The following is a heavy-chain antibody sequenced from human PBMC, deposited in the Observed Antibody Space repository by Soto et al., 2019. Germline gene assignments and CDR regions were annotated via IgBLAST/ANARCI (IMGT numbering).Heavy chain of an antibody. CDR3: ASGIVGATTYGMDV. Sequence: GGSLRLSCAASGFTFDDYGLSWVRQAPGKGLEWVSGINWDGGSTRYADSVKGRFTISRDNAKNSLYLQMNSLRAEDTALYYCASGIVGATTYGMDVWGQGTTVTVSS. D-gene: IGHD1-26*01. CDR1: GFTFDDYG. J-gene: IGHJ6*02. V-gene: IGHV3-20*04. CDR2: INWDGGST.